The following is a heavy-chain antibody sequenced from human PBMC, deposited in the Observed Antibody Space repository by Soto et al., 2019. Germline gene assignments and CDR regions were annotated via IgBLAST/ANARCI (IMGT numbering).Heavy chain of an antibody. CDR3: ARANYDILTGAIPRVGYFDL. J-gene: IGHJ2*01. CDR2: IYYSGST. Sequence: QVQLQESGPGLVKPSETLSLTCTVSGGSISSYYWSWIRQPPGKGLEWIGYIYYSGSTNYNPSLKSRVTISVDTSKNQFSLKLSSVTAADTAVYYCARANYDILTGAIPRVGYFDLWGRGTLVTVSS. CDR1: GGSISSYY. V-gene: IGHV4-59*01. D-gene: IGHD3-9*01.